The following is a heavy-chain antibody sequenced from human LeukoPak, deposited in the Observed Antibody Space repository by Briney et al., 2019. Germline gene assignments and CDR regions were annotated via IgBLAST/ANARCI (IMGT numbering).Heavy chain of an antibody. D-gene: IGHD3-10*01. CDR2: IIPIFGTA. V-gene: IGHV1-69*05. CDR3: ARSGNYYGSGSYYNYFDY. J-gene: IGHJ4*02. Sequence: SVKVSCKASGGTFSSYAISWVRQAPGQGLEWMGGIIPIFGTANYAQKFQGRVTITTDESTSTAYMELSSLRSEDTAVYYSARSGNYYGSGSYYNYFDYWGQGTLVTVSS. CDR1: GGTFSSYA.